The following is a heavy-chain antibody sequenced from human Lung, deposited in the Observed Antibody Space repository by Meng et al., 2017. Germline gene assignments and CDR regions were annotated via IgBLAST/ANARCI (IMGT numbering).Heavy chain of an antibody. CDR3: ARGPTTMAHDFDY. CDR1: SGSFSDYY. V-gene: IGHV4-34*01. Sequence: VPPHPGCATLLNLPETLCLTCVVSSGSFSDYYWSWLRQPPGKGLEWIGEINHSGCTNYNPSLESRATISVDTSQNNLSLKLSSVTAADSAVYYCARGPTTMAHDFDYWGQGTLVTVSS. CDR2: INHSGCT. D-gene: IGHD4-11*01. J-gene: IGHJ4*02.